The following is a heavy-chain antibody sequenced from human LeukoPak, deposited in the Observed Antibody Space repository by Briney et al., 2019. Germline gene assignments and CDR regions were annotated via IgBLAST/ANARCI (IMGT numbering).Heavy chain of an antibody. CDR3: ARRILTGTPNFYYGMDV. Sequence: ASVKVSCKASGYTFTSYAMHWVRQAPGQRLEWMGWINAGNGNTKYSQKFQGRVTITRDTSASTAYMELSSLRSEDTAVYYCARRILTGTPNFYYGMDVWGQGTTVTVSS. CDR1: GYTFTSYA. J-gene: IGHJ6*02. CDR2: INAGNGNT. D-gene: IGHD3-9*01. V-gene: IGHV1-3*01.